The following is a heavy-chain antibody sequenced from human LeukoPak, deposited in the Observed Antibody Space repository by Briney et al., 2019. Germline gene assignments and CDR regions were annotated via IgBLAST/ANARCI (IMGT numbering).Heavy chain of an antibody. CDR3: AKLAVAGSAFDY. CDR2: ISYDGSNR. CDR1: GFTFSSYG. V-gene: IGHV3-30*18. J-gene: IGHJ4*02. D-gene: IGHD6-19*01. Sequence: PGGPLRLSCAASGFTFSSYGMHWVRQAPGKGLEWVAVISYDGSNRYYADSVKGRFTISRDNSKNTLYLQMNSLRAEDTAVYYCAKLAVAGSAFDYWGQGTLVTVSS.